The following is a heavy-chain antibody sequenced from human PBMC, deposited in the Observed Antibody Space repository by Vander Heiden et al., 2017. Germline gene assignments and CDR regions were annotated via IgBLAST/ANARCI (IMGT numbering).Heavy chain of an antibody. Sequence: EVQLVESGGGLVQPGRSLRLSCAASGFPFDDYAMHWVRQAPGKGLEWVSGISWNSGSIGYADSVKGRFTISRDNAKNSLYLQMNSLRAEDTALYYCAKGYSSGWSYFDYWGQGTLGTVSS. CDR2: ISWNSGSI. J-gene: IGHJ4*02. D-gene: IGHD6-19*01. CDR1: GFPFDDYA. CDR3: AKGYSSGWSYFDY. V-gene: IGHV3-9*01.